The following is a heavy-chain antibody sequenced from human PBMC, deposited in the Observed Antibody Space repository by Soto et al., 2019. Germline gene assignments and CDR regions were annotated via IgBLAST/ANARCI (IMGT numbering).Heavy chain of an antibody. CDR3: AKGARYNWKYGDWFDP. D-gene: IGHD1-7*01. CDR2: IYSSGST. V-gene: IGHV4-4*07. CDR1: GDSISSYY. J-gene: IGHJ5*02. Sequence: SETLSLTCTVSGDSISSYYWSWIRQPAGKGLEWIGRIYSSGSTNYNPSLKSRVTMSVDTSKNQFSLKLSSVTAADTAVYYCAKGARYNWKYGDWFDPWGQGTLVTVSS.